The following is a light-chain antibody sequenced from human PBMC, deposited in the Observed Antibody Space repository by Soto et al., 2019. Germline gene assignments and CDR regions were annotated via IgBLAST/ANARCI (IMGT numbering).Light chain of an antibody. CDR1: SSDVGGYNS. J-gene: IGLJ1*01. CDR2: DVT. CDR3: SSFTSSITSV. Sequence: QSALTQPASVSGSPGQSITISCTGTSSDVGGYNSVSWYRQDPGKAPKLMIYDVTNRPSGVSNRFSGSKSGNTASLTISGLQAEDDADYYCSSFTSSITSVFGTGPKFAVL. V-gene: IGLV2-14*01.